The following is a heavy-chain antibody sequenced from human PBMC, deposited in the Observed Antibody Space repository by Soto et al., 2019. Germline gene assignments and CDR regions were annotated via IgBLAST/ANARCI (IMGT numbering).Heavy chain of an antibody. CDR2: INHSGST. V-gene: IGHV4-34*01. CDR1: GGSFSGYY. J-gene: IGHJ4*02. D-gene: IGHD3-10*01. CDR3: ARFSLWFGERGVDY. Sequence: QVQLQQWGAGLLKPSETLSLTCAVYGGSFSGYYWSWIRQPPGKGLEWIGEINHSGSTNYNPSLKSRVTISVDTSKNQFSLKLSSVTAADTAVYYCARFSLWFGERGVDYWGQGTLVTVSS.